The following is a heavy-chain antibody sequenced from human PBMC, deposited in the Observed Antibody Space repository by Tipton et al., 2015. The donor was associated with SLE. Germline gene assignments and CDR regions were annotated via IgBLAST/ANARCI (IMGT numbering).Heavy chain of an antibody. CDR2: IYYSGST. J-gene: IGHJ4*02. V-gene: IGHV4-34*01. Sequence: TLSLTCAVYGGSFSDYFWSWIRQPPGKGLEWIGYIYYSGSTNYNPSLKSRVTISVDTSNNQFSLKLSSATAADTAVYYCASYSVWYGRFFDYWGQGTLVTVSS. CDR3: ASYSVWYGRFFDY. CDR1: GGSFSDYF. D-gene: IGHD3-10*01.